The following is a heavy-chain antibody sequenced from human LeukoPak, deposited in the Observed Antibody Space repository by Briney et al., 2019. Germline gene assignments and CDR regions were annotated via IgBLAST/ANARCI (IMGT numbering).Heavy chain of an antibody. CDR2: IYASGSS. Sequence: PSGTLSLTCNVSGGSISSSYWSWIRQPAGKGLEWIGRIYASGSSNYNPSLKSRVTMSVDTSKNQFSLNLSSVTAADTAVYYCAREGGSSRSLENWGQGTLVTVSS. CDR3: AREGGSSRSLEN. V-gene: IGHV4-4*07. CDR1: GGSISSSY. D-gene: IGHD1-26*01. J-gene: IGHJ4*02.